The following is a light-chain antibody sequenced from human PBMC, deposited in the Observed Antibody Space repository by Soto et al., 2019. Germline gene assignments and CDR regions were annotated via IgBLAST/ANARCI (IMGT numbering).Light chain of an antibody. Sequence: QAVVTQEPSLTVSPGGTVILTCGSSTGAVTSGHYPYWFQQKPGQAPKTLIYDTTNKQSWSPARFSGSLLGGKAALTLSGAQPEDEADYYCLLYLGSGINWVFGGGTKLTVL. CDR1: TGAVTSGHY. J-gene: IGLJ3*02. V-gene: IGLV7-46*01. CDR2: DTT. CDR3: LLYLGSGINWV.